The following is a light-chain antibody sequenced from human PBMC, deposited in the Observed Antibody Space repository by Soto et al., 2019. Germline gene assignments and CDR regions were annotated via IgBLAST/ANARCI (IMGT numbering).Light chain of an antibody. CDR1: QSVRTY. J-gene: IGKJ1*01. CDR3: QQYNNWPWT. Sequence: EVVLTQSPVTLSLSQGERATLSCRASQSVRTYLAWYQVKPGQAPRLLIYDASRRASGVPARFSGSGSGTDFTLTISSLQSEDFAVYYCQQYNNWPWTFGQGTKVDIK. CDR2: DAS. V-gene: IGKV3D-15*01.